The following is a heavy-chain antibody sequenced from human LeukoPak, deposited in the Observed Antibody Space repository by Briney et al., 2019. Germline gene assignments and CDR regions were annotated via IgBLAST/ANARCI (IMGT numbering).Heavy chain of an antibody. D-gene: IGHD5-12*01. CDR1: GGSFSGYY. CDR3: ARGSAPTGYSGYGWVGATSTIDY. V-gene: IGHV4-34*01. J-gene: IGHJ4*02. CDR2: INHSGST. Sequence: SETLSLTRAVYGGSFSGYYWSWIRQPPGKGLEWIGEINHSGSTNYNPSLKSRVTISVDTSKNQFSLKLSSVTAADTAVYYFARGSAPTGYSGYGWVGATSTIDYWGQGTLVTVSS.